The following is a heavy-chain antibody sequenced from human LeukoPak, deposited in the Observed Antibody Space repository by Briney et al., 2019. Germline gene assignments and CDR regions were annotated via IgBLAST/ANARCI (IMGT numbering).Heavy chain of an antibody. CDR1: GYTFTSFG. J-gene: IGHJ4*02. D-gene: IGHD1-14*01. Sequence: GASVKVSCKASGYTFTSFGISWVRQAPGQGLEWVGWIRPYNGDTDYAQRLQGRVTMTTDTSTSTAYLELTSLRSDDTAVYFCARDVGITRFDYWGQGTLVTVSS. V-gene: IGHV1-18*01. CDR2: IRPYNGDT. CDR3: ARDVGITRFDY.